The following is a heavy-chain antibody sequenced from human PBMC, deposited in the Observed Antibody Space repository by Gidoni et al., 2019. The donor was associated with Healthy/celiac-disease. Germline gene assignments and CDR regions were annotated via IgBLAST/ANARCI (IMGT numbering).Heavy chain of an antibody. CDR1: GYTFTSYA. D-gene: IGHD6-13*01. V-gene: IGHV1-3*01. CDR2: INAGNGNT. CDR3: ARPGGIAAAGTQEGLVG. J-gene: IGHJ4*02. Sequence: QVQLVQSGAEVKKPGASVKVSCKASGYTFTSYAMHWVRQAPGQRLEWMGWINAGNGNTKYSQKFQGRVTITRDTSASTAYMELSSLRSEDTAVYYCARPGGIAAAGTQEGLVGWGQGTLVTVSS.